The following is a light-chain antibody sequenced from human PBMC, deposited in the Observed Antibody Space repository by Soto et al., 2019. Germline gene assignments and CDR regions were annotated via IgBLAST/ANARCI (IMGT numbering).Light chain of an antibody. CDR2: GAS. CDR3: QQYNSWPPIT. J-gene: IGKJ1*01. CDR1: QSVSSN. V-gene: IGKV3-15*01. Sequence: EIVMTQSPATLSVSPGERATLSCRASQSVSSNLAWYQQKPGQAPRLLIYGASTRATGIPARFSGSGSGTDFTLTISSLQSEDFAVYYCQQYNSWPPITFGQGTKVEIE.